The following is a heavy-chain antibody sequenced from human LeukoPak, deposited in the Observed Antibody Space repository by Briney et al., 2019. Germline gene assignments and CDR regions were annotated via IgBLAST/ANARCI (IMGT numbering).Heavy chain of an antibody. J-gene: IGHJ4*02. CDR1: SGSLSGFS. Sequence: SETLSLTCAVYSGSLSGFSWNWIRQPPGKGLEWIGEINRSGNTNYNPSLKSRLTISADTSKNQFSLKLSSVTAADTAFYYCARVPGRPADVFDHWGQGTLVTVSS. CDR2: INRSGNT. CDR3: ARVPGRPADVFDH. D-gene: IGHD2-2*01. V-gene: IGHV4-34*01.